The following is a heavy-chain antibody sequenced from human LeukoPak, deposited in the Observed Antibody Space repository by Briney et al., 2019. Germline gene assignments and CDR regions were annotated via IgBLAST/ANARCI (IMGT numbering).Heavy chain of an antibody. CDR2: ISSSSNYI. V-gene: IGHV3-21*06. CDR1: GFTFSSHS. Sequence: NPGGSLRLSCAASGFTFSSHSMTWVRQAPGKGLEWDSSISSSSNYIYYADSVKGRFTISRDNAKNSVSLQVNSLRAEDTAVYYCARALKPYGSSGTTYAFDIWGQGIMVTVSS. CDR3: ARALKPYGSSGTTYAFDI. D-gene: IGHD6-25*01. J-gene: IGHJ3*02.